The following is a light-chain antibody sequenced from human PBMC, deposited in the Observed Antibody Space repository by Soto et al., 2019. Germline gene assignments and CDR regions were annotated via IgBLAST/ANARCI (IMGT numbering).Light chain of an antibody. Sequence: SVLTQPASVSGAPGQSIAISCTGTSSDVGGYNFVSWYQQHPGKAPKLMIFDVNNRPSGISDRFSGSKSGNTASLTISGLQAEDEADYYCSSYTTSSTLCVCGTGTKVTVL. CDR3: SSYTTSSTLCV. CDR1: SSDVGGYNF. CDR2: DVN. J-gene: IGLJ1*01. V-gene: IGLV2-14*01.